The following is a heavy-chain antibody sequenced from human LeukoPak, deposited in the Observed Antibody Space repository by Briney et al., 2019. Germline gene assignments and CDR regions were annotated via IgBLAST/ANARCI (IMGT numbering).Heavy chain of an antibody. CDR3: ARDNSPGWFDP. CDR1: GFTFSNFA. V-gene: IGHV3-30*04. CDR2: ISYDGSIK. D-gene: IGHD4-23*01. J-gene: IGHJ5*02. Sequence: PGGSLRLSCAASGFTFSNFAMHWVRQAPGKGLEWVAVISYDGSIKYYADSVKGRFTISRDNSKNTLYLQMNSLRAEDTAVYYCARDNSPGWFDPWGQGTLVTVSS.